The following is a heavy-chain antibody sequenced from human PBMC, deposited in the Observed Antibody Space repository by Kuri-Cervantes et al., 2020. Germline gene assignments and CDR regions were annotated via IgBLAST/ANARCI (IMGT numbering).Heavy chain of an antibody. CDR1: GFTFSSYA. J-gene: IGHJ5*01. Sequence: GGSLRLSCAASGFTFSSYAMHWVRQAPGKGLEWVAVISYDGSNKYYADSVKGRFPISRDNSKNTLYLQMHGLRVADTAIDFCARAVLAVAGQFDPWGQGTLVTVSS. CDR3: ARAVLAVAGQFDP. D-gene: IGHD6-19*01. CDR2: ISYDGSNK. V-gene: IGHV3-30*04.